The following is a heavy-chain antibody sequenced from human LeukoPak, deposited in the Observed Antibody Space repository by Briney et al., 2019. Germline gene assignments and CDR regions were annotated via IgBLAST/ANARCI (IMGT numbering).Heavy chain of an antibody. J-gene: IGHJ6*03. CDR1: GLSFDDYG. Sequence: GGSLRLSCAVSGLSFDDYGMTWVRQVHGKGLGWVSGINWDGSSTGYVDSVKGRFTISRDNAKNSLYLQMNSLRAEDTAFYYCARANYYYYMDGWGKGTTVTVSS. CDR2: INWDGSST. CDR3: ARANYYYYMDG. V-gene: IGHV3-20*04.